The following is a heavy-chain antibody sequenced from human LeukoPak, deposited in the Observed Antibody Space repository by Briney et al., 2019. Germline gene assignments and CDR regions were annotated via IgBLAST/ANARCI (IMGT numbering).Heavy chain of an antibody. V-gene: IGHV4-39*07. CDR1: GGSISSSSYY. Sequence: SETLSLTCTVSGGSISSSSYYWGWIRQPPGKGLEWIGSIYYSGSTYYNPSLKSRVTISVDTSKNQFSLKLSSVTAADTAVYYCARGGVTPLNLNWFDPWGQGTLVTVSS. J-gene: IGHJ5*02. CDR2: IYYSGST. D-gene: IGHD3-10*01. CDR3: ARGGVTPLNLNWFDP.